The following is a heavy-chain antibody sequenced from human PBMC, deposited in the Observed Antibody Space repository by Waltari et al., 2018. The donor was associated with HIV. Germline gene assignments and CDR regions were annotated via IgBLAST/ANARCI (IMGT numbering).Heavy chain of an antibody. Sequence: EVQLVESGGGLVQPGGSLRLSCAASGFTFSCYWMHWVRQVPGKGLVWVSRINSDGSSTTYADSVKGRFTISRDNAKSTLYLQMNSLRDEDTAVYYCARTFTVATISPLLHWGQGTLVTVSS. CDR1: GFTFSCYW. CDR3: ARTFTVATISPLLH. J-gene: IGHJ4*02. V-gene: IGHV3-74*01. CDR2: INSDGSST. D-gene: IGHD5-12*01.